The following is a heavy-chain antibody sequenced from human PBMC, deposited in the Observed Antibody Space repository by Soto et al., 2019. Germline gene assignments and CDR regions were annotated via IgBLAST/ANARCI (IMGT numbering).Heavy chain of an antibody. CDR1: GYTFTSYG. D-gene: IGHD2-21*01. CDR3: ARDLSIGLFDY. Sequence: QVQLVQSGAEVKKPGASVKVSCKASGYTFTSYGISWVRQAPGQGLEWMGWISAYNGNTRYAQKLQGRVTMTTDTSTSRAYMERRSVRSDDTAVYYCARDLSIGLFDYWGQGTLVTVSS. CDR2: ISAYNGNT. V-gene: IGHV1-18*01. J-gene: IGHJ4*02.